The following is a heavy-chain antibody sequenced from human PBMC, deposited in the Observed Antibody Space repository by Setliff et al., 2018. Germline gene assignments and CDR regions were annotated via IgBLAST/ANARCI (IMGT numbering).Heavy chain of an antibody. J-gene: IGHJ4*02. CDR1: VDSINDYY. V-gene: IGHV4-59*01. Sequence: PSETLSLTCTVSVDSINDYYWSWIRQPPGKGLEWIGYVFFTGDTDSNPSLGSRVTISLDRSKTQFSLKLSSVTAAGTAVYYCARGGVTAVWDLTDWGQGTLVTVSS. D-gene: IGHD2-21*02. CDR3: ARGGVTAVWDLTD. CDR2: VFFTGDT.